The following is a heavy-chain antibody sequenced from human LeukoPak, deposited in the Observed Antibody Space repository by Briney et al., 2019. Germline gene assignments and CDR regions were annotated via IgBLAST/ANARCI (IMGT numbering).Heavy chain of an antibody. CDR1: GGSISSGGYN. CDR3: ARTGLTFFDI. V-gene: IGHV4-31*03. CDR2: IYYSGST. D-gene: IGHD4/OR15-4a*01. Sequence: SETLSLTCTVSGGSISSGGYNWSWIRQHPGKGLEWTGNIYYSGSTYYNPSLKSRVTISVDTSKNQFSLKPSSVTAADTAVYYCARTGLTFFDIWGQGTMVTVSS. J-gene: IGHJ3*02.